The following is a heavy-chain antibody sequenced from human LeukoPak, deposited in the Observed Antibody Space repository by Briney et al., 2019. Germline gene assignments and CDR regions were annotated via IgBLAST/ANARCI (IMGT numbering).Heavy chain of an antibody. V-gene: IGHV4-34*01. CDR2: INHSGST. Sequence: PSETLSLTCAVYGGSIYDYYWNWIRQPPGKGLEWIGKINHSGSTYYNPSLKSRVTISVDTSNNQLFLNLTSVTAADTAVYYCACLTTADAFDIWGQGTMVTVSS. CDR3: ACLTTADAFDI. J-gene: IGHJ3*02. D-gene: IGHD3-22*01. CDR1: GGSIYDYY.